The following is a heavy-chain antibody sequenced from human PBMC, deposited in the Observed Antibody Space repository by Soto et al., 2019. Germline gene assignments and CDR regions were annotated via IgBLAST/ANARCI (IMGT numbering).Heavy chain of an antibody. CDR3: ARLGGYYQALDS. V-gene: IGHV4-59*08. J-gene: IGHJ4*02. CDR2: IYYAGSF. D-gene: IGHD3-22*01. CDR1: NGSISPYY. Sequence: PSETLSLTCTVSNGSISPYYWSWIRQSPGKGLEWIGYIYYAGSFTYNPSLKSRVTISLNTSKNEISLRLTFVTAADTAVYYCARLGGYYQALDSWGQGTLVTVS.